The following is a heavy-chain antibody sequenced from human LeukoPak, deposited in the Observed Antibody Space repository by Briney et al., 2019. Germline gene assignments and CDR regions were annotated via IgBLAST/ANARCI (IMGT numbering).Heavy chain of an antibody. CDR1: GFTFSSSE. V-gene: IGHV3-21*01. Sequence: GGSLRLSCAASGFTFSSSEMNWVRQAPGKGLEWVSSISSSSSYIYYADSVKGRFTISRDNAKNSLYLQMNSLRAEDTAVYYCARDEGYCSSTSCYPFDYWGQGTLVTVSS. CDR2: ISSSSSYI. CDR3: ARDEGYCSSTSCYPFDY. J-gene: IGHJ4*02. D-gene: IGHD2-2*01.